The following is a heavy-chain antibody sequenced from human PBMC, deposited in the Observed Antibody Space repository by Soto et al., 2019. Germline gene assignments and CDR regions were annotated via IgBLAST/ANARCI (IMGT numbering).Heavy chain of an antibody. CDR2: IGGSGGST. J-gene: IGHJ4*02. Sequence: VGSLRSPWEASGFTLSSSAMIWVLQGQGKGLGWVSAIGGSGGSTYYADSVKGRFTISRDNSKNTLYLQMNSLRAEDTAVYYCAKVHWVWNHNNAPDYWGQGTLVTVSS. CDR3: AKVHWVWNHNNAPDY. D-gene: IGHD1-1*01. CDR1: GFTLSSSA. V-gene: IGHV3-23*01.